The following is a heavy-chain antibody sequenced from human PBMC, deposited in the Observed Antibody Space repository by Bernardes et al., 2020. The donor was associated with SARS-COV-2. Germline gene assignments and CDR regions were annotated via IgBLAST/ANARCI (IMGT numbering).Heavy chain of an antibody. CDR2: FYPEDGET. CDR1: GYSLTEIS. J-gene: IGHJ4*02. Sequence: VKVSCKVSGYSLTEISMHWVRQSPGKGLEWLGSFYPEDGETIYAQKFQGRLTMTDDTSTDTAYMELSSLRSEDTAVYYCAASRWLLAFDYWGQGTLATVSS. V-gene: IGHV1-24*01. CDR3: AASRWLLAFDY. D-gene: IGHD3-22*01.